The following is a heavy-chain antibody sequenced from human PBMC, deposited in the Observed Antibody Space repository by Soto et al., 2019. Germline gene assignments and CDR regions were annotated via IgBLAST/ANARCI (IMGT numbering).Heavy chain of an antibody. V-gene: IGHV4-61*01. CDR3: ARELRYYDRTQEGFDP. Sequence: SETLSLTCTVSGGSVSSGSYYWSWIRQPPGKGLEWIGYIYYSGSTNYNPSLKSRVTISVDTSKNQFSLKLSSVTAADTAVYYCARELRYYDRTQEGFDPCGQGTLVTASS. CDR2: IYYSGST. J-gene: IGHJ5*02. CDR1: GGSVSSGSYY. D-gene: IGHD3-22*01.